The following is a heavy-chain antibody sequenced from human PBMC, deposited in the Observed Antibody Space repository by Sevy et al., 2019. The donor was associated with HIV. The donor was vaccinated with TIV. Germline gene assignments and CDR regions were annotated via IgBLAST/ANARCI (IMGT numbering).Heavy chain of an antibody. J-gene: IGHJ4*02. V-gene: IGHV3-23*01. D-gene: IGHD2-8*01. CDR3: AREGCTKPHDY. Sequence: GGSLRLSCAASGFTFSNYTMSWVRQPPGKGLGWVSTLSFGCGEINYADSVKGRFTISRDDSKSSVYLQMNSLRPEDTAVYYCAREGCTKPHDYWGQGTLVTVSS. CDR2: LSFGCGEI. CDR1: GFTFSNYT.